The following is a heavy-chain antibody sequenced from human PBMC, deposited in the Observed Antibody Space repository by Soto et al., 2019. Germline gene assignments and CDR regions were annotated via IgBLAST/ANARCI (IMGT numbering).Heavy chain of an antibody. J-gene: IGHJ3*01. D-gene: IGHD2-15*01. Sequence: QVQLQESGPGLVKTSDTLSLTCTVSGGSITPYYWSWIRQPPGEGLEWIGYVSYSGKTGYNPSLKSRVSMSIDTSKNEFSLKLTSLTAADEATYYCARQQYTVVTAFDVWGQGTTVAVSS. CDR1: GGSITPYY. CDR3: ARQQYTVVTAFDV. CDR2: VSYSGKT. V-gene: IGHV4-59*07.